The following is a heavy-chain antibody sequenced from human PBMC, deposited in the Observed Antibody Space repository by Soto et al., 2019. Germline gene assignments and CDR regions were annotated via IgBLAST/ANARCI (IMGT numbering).Heavy chain of an antibody. D-gene: IGHD3-3*01. CDR2: INQDGSEK. J-gene: IGHJ6*02. Sequence: GGSLRLSFAASGFTFSSYWMSWVRQAPGKGLEWVANINQDGSEKYYVDSVKVRFTISRDNAKNSLYLQMNSLRAEDTAVYYCARESLYYDFWSGYTLGMDXWGQGTTVTVS. CDR1: GFTFSSYW. CDR3: ARESLYYDFWSGYTLGMDX. V-gene: IGHV3-7*01.